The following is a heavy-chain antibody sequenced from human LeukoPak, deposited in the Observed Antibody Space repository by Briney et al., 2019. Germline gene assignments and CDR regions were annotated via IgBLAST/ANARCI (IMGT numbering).Heavy chain of an antibody. Sequence: SQTLSLTCTVSGASISSGAYYWSWIRQHPGKGLEWIRYLYDSGTTYYNPSLKSRVTISLHTSESQFSLKLSSVTAADTAVYYCARDRTGYFFDHWGQGTLVTVSS. CDR2: LYDSGTT. CDR3: ARDRTGYFFDH. CDR1: GASISSGAYY. V-gene: IGHV4-31*03. J-gene: IGHJ4*02.